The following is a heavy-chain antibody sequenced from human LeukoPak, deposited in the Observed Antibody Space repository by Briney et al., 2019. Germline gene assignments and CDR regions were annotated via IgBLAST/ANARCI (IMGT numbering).Heavy chain of an antibody. Sequence: PGGSLRLSCAASGFTFSSYEMNWVRQAPGKGLEWVSYISSSGSTIYYADSVKGRFTISRDNAKNSLYLQMNSLRAEDTAVYYCARGAPPGYGDYGVTTYYYYYMDVWGKGTTVTVSS. CDR2: ISSSGSTI. CDR3: ARGAPPGYGDYGVTTYYYYYMDV. CDR1: GFTFSSYE. V-gene: IGHV3-48*03. D-gene: IGHD4-17*01. J-gene: IGHJ6*03.